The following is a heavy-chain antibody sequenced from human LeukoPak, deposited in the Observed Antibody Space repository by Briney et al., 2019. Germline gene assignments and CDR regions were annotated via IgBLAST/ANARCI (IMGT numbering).Heavy chain of an antibody. CDR1: GGSISSYY. CDR3: ARDYGYSGSYGFDY. J-gene: IGHJ4*02. V-gene: IGHV4-59*12. CDR2: IYYSGST. D-gene: IGHD1-26*01. Sequence: SETLSLTCTVSGGSISSYYWSWIRQPPGKGLEWIGYIYYSGSTYYNPSLRSRVTISVDTSKNQFSLKLSSVTAADTAVYYCARDYGYSGSYGFDYWGQGTLVTVSS.